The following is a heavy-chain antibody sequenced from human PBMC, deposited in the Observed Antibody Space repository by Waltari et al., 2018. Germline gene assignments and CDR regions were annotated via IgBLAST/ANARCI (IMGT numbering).Heavy chain of an antibody. Sequence: QVQLQQWGAGLLKPSETLSLTCAVYGGSFSGYYWSWIRQPPGKGLEWMGEINHSGSTNYNPSLKSRVTISVDTSKNQFSLKLSSVTAADTAVYYCARGRLGAPYSSSGYMDVWGKGTTVTISS. J-gene: IGHJ6*03. D-gene: IGHD6-6*01. CDR3: ARGRLGAPYSSSGYMDV. CDR1: GGSFSGYY. CDR2: INHSGST. V-gene: IGHV4-34*01.